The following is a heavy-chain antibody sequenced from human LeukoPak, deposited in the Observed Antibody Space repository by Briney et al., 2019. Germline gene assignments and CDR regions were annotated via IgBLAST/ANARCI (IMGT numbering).Heavy chain of an antibody. CDR3: AGIAAAGGLGDYFDY. CDR1: GFTFSSYE. Sequence: GGSLRLSCAASGFTFSSYEMNWVRQAPGKALEWVSYISSSGSTIYYAASVKGRFTISRDNAKNSLYLQMNSLRAEDTAVYYCAGIAAAGGLGDYFDYWGQGTLVTVSS. D-gene: IGHD6-13*01. J-gene: IGHJ4*02. CDR2: ISSSGSTI. V-gene: IGHV3-48*03.